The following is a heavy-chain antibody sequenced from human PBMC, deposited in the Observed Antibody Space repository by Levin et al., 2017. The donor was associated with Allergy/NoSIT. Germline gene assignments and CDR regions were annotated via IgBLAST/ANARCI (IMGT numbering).Heavy chain of an antibody. CDR1: GGSISSSNW. Sequence: GSLRLSCAVSGGSISSSNWWSWVRQPPGKGLEWIGEIYHSGSTNYNPSLKSRVTISVDKSKNQFSLKLSSVTAADTAVYYCARAGGSSWHDYWGQGTLVTVSS. CDR2: IYHSGST. J-gene: IGHJ4*02. V-gene: IGHV4-4*02. CDR3: ARAGGSSWHDY. D-gene: IGHD6-13*01.